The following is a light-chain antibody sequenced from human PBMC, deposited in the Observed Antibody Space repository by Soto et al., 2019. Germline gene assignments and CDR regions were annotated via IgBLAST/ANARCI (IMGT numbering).Light chain of an antibody. V-gene: IGKV3-11*01. Sequence: EIVFTQSPATLSLSPGERATLSCRARQSVSSYLAWYQQKPGQAPRLLIYDASNRATGIPARFSGSGSGTDFTLTISRLEPEDFAVYYCQQRSNWPLTFGGGTKVEIK. J-gene: IGKJ4*01. CDR2: DAS. CDR3: QQRSNWPLT. CDR1: QSVSSY.